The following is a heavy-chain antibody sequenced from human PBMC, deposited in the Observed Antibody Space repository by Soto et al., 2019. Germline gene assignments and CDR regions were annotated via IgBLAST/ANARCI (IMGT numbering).Heavy chain of an antibody. CDR2: ISYDGNNK. V-gene: IGHV3-30*18. CDR3: AKDRGFRGGIMDY. D-gene: IGHD3-10*01. CDR1: GFAFSSYG. J-gene: IGHJ4*02. Sequence: VQLVESGGGVVQPGRSLRLSCAASGFAFSSYGMHWVRQAPGKGLEWVAVISYDGNNKYNSDSVKGRFTVSRDNSKNTLYLQMNSLRAEDTAIYYCAKDRGFRGGIMDYWGQGTLVTVSS.